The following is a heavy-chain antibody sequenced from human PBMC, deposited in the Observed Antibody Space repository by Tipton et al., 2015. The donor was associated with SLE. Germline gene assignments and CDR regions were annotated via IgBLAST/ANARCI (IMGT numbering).Heavy chain of an antibody. V-gene: IGHV4-38-2*01. CDR3: ARHVYSSDKYTHYGMDV. CDR2: IYGSGSS. Sequence: TLSLTCAVSGYSISSGYYWGWIRQPPGKGLEWIGSIYGSGSSYYNPSLRSRVAISVDTSKNQFSLKLSSVTAADTAIYYCARHVYSSDKYTHYGMDVWGQGTTVTVSS. J-gene: IGHJ6*02. D-gene: IGHD6-19*01. CDR1: GYSISSGYY.